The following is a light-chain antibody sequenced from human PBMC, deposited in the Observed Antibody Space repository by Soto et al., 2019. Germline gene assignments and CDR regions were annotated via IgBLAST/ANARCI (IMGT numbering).Light chain of an antibody. CDR1: NSNIGSNT. J-gene: IGLJ1*01. V-gene: IGLV1-44*01. CDR3: AAWDDSLNGRV. CDR2: YDN. Sequence: QSALTQPPSASGTPGQRVTISGSGSNSNIGSNTVNWYQQLPGTAPKLLIYYDNLRPSGVPDRISGSKSGTSASLAISGLQSDDEAEDYCAAWDDSLNGRVFGTGTKVTVL.